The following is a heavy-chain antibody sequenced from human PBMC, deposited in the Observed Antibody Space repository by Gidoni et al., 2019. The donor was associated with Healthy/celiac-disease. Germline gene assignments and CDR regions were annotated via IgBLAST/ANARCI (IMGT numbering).Heavy chain of an antibody. V-gene: IGHV4-34*01. Sequence: QVQLQQWGAGLLKPSETLSLTCAVYGGSFRGSSWSWIRQPPGKGLEWIGEINHIGSTNYNPSLKSRVTISVDTSKNQFSLKLSSVTAADTAVYYCATDQTYYYDSSGRDAFDIWGQGTMVTVSS. CDR1: GGSFRGSS. CDR3: ATDQTYYYDSSGRDAFDI. J-gene: IGHJ3*02. D-gene: IGHD3-22*01. CDR2: INHIGST.